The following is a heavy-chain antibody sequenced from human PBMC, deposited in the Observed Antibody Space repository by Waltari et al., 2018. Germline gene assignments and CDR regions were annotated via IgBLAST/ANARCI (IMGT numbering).Heavy chain of an antibody. V-gene: IGHV4-34*01. D-gene: IGHD2-21*01. Sequence: QVQLQQWGAGLLKPSETLSLTCAVDGGSFSSYYWGWIRQPPGKGLEWIGEINHSGSTNYNPSLKSRVTISVDTSKNQFSLKLSSVTAADTALYYCARKGGDDGDYYNYYMDVWGKRTTVTISS. CDR3: ARKGGDDGDYYNYYMDV. J-gene: IGHJ6*03. CDR1: GGSFSSYY. CDR2: INHSGST.